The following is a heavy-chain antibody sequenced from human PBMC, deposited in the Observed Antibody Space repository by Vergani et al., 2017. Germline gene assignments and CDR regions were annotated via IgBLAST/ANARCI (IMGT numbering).Heavy chain of an antibody. D-gene: IGHD1-26*01. CDR2: IYPGDSDT. CDR3: ARGEGVRGSYAFVGQGPFDY. Sequence: EVQLVQSGAEVKKPGESLKISCKGSGYSFTSYWIGWVRQMPGKGLEWMGIIYPGDSDTRYSPSFQGQVTISADKSISTAYLQWSSLKASDTAMYYCARGEGVRGSYAFVGQGPFDYWGQGTLVTVSS. V-gene: IGHV5-51*03. J-gene: IGHJ4*02. CDR1: GYSFTSYW.